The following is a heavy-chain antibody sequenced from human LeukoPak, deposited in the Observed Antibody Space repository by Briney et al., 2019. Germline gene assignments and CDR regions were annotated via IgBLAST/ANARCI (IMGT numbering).Heavy chain of an antibody. CDR1: GFTFSSYA. J-gene: IGHJ3*02. Sequence: PGGSLRLSCAASGFTFSSYAMSWVRQAPGKGLEWVSAISGSGGSTYYADSVKGRFTISRDNFKNTLYLQMNSLRAEDTAVYYCAKALGIAVAGNAFDIWGQGTMVTVSS. V-gene: IGHV3-23*01. CDR3: AKALGIAVAGNAFDI. D-gene: IGHD6-19*01. CDR2: ISGSGGST.